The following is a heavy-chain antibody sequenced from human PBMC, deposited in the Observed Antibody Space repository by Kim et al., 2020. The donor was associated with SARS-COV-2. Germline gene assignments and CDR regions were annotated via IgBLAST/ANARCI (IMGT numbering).Heavy chain of an antibody. V-gene: IGHV5-10-1*01. CDR1: GYSFTSYW. J-gene: IGHJ6*02. Sequence: GESLKISCNGSGYSFTSYWISWVRQMPGKGLEWMGRIDPSDSYTNYSPSFQGHVTISADKSISTAYLQWSSLKASDTAMYYCARALCNPADTYGMDVWGQGTTVTVSS. CDR3: ARALCNPADTYGMDV. CDR2: IDPSDSYT. D-gene: IGHD6-13*01.